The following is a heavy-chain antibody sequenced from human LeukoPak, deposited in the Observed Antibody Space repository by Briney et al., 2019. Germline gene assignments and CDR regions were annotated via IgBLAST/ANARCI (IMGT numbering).Heavy chain of an antibody. CDR3: ARDFWWEGRYYFDY. J-gene: IGHJ4*02. Sequence: ASVKVSCKASGYTFTGYYMHWVRQAPGQGLEWMGRINPNSGGTNYAQKFQGRVTMTRDTSISTAYMELSRLRSDGTAVYYCARDFWWEGRYYFDYWGQGTLVTVSS. V-gene: IGHV1-2*06. CDR2: INPNSGGT. CDR1: GYTFTGYY. D-gene: IGHD1-26*01.